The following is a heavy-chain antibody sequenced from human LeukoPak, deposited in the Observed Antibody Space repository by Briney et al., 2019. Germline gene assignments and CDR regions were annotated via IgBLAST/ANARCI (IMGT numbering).Heavy chain of an antibody. J-gene: IGHJ4*02. CDR2: ISGSADNT. CDR1: GFTFSSYG. D-gene: IGHD1-26*01. CDR3: AKHSGSYFIYYVDS. V-gene: IGHV3-23*01. Sequence: GGSLRLSCAASGFTFSSYGMSWVRQAPGKGLEWVSTISGSADNTYYADSVKGRFTISRDNSANTLYLQMNSLRAEDTALYYCAKHSGSYFIYYVDSWGQGTPVTVSS.